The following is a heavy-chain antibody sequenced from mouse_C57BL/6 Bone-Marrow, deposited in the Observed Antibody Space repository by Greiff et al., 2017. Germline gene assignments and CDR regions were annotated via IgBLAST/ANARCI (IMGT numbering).Heavy chain of an antibody. CDR1: GFSLTSYG. D-gene: IGHD1-1*01. J-gene: IGHJ1*03. V-gene: IGHV2-2*01. CDR3: ARKCYGSSYSYWYFDG. Sequence: VMLVESGPGLVQPSQSLSITCTVSGFSLTSYGVHWVRQSPGKGLEWLGVIWSGGSTDYNAAFISRLCISKDNSKSQVFVKMNSLQADDTSIYYCARKCYGSSYSYWYFDGWGTGTTVTVSS. CDR2: IWSGGST.